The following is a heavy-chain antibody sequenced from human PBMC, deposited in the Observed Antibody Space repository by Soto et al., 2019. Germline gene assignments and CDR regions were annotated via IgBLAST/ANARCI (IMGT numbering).Heavy chain of an antibody. CDR2: ISTTSSYI. D-gene: IGHD4-17*01. CDR3: AREVDDFGDYNCAFDI. V-gene: IGHV3-21*01. J-gene: IGHJ3*02. CDR1: GFTFRSSS. Sequence: EVQLVESGGGLVKPGGSLRLSCEASGFTFRSSSMNWVRQAPGKGLEWVSSISTTSSYIYYGDSVKGRFTISRDNPKKFLCMQMNSQRADDTANYYCAREVDDFGDYNCAFDIWGQG.